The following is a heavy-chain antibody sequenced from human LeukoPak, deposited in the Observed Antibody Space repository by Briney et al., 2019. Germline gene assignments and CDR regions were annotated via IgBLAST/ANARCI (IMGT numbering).Heavy chain of an antibody. J-gene: IGHJ4*02. CDR3: ARWYSGSAHDY. V-gene: IGHV1-46*01. D-gene: IGHD1-26*01. CDR2: IDPSGGST. CDR1: GYTLTSYY. Sequence: ASVKVSCTASGYTLTSYYMHWVRQAPGQGFEWMGIIDPSGGSTTYAQKFQGRVTMTRDTSTSTVYMELSSLRSEDTAAYYCARWYSGSAHDYWGQGTLVTVSS.